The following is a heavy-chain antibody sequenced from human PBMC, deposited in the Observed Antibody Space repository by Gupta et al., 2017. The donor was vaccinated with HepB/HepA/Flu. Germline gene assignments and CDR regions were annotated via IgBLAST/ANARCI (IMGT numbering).Heavy chain of an antibody. D-gene: IGHD2-8*02. CDR3: TTGGTSFDP. J-gene: IGHJ5*02. CDR2: IRSKVNNYAT. V-gene: IGHV3-73*02. CDR1: GFIFSDST. Sequence: EVPLVESGGGLVQPGGSLKLSCAASGFIFSDSTIHWVRQASGKGLEWVGHIRSKVNNYATVYAASMKGRFTIFRDDSKNTAYLQMNSLKAEDTAMYYCTTGGTSFDPWGQGTLVTVSS.